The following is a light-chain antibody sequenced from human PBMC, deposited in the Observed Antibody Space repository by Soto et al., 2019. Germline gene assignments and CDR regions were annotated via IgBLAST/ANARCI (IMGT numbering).Light chain of an antibody. CDR1: QSVSSS. J-gene: IGKJ1*01. V-gene: IGKV3-11*01. Sequence: EIVLTQSPATLSLSPGERATLSCRASQSVSSSFAWYQQKPGQAPRLLIYDASNRATGIPARFSGSGSGTDFALTISSLAPDDFAVYYCQQRGNWPVTFGQGTRVDIK. CDR2: DAS. CDR3: QQRGNWPVT.